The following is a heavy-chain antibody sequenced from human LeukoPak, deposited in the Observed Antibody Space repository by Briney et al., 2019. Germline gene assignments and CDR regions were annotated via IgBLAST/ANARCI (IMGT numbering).Heavy chain of an antibody. D-gene: IGHD3-9*01. V-gene: IGHV3-15*01. CDR1: GINFSKAW. CDR3: VTDLTTY. J-gene: IGHJ4*02. Sequence: GGSLRLSCAASGINFSKAWMTWVRQTPGKGLEWLGLMKSKPDGETTIYAAPVKDRFTIARDDSTSTLYLQMNSLKTEDTGVYYCVTDLTTYWGQGTLVTVSS. CDR2: MKSKPDGETT.